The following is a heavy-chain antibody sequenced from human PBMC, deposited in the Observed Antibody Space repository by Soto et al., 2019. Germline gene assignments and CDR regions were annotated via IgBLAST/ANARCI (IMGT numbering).Heavy chain of an antibody. V-gene: IGHV3-74*01. CDR1: GFTFRSYW. J-gene: IGHJ4*02. Sequence: EVQMVESGGGLVQPGGSLRLSCAASGFTFRSYWMHWVRQAPGMGLVSVSRINEDGSHINYADSVKGRFTIPRDNAKNTLYLQMDSLRAEDTAVYYCTSDIGGSRSYWGQGPLVTVSS. CDR2: INEDGSHI. D-gene: IGHD3-10*01. CDR3: TSDIGGSRSY.